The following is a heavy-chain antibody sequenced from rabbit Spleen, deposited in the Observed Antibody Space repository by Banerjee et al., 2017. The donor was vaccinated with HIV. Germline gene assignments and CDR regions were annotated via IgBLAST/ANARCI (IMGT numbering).Heavy chain of an antibody. V-gene: IGHV1S7*01. J-gene: IGHJ4*01. Sequence: QSLEESGGGLVQPGGSLKLSCKASGFTLSSYYMNLVRQAPGKGLEWIGYIDPVFGITYYANWVNGRFSISRENAQNTVFLQMTSLTAADTATYFCARDGAGGSYFALWGPGTLVTVS. D-gene: IGHD8-1*01. CDR2: IDPVFGIT. CDR1: GFTLSSYY. CDR3: ARDGAGGSYFAL.